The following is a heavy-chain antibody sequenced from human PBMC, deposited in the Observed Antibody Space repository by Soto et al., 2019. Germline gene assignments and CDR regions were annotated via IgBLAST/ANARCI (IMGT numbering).Heavy chain of an antibody. D-gene: IGHD6-13*01. CDR3: ARWGIAAADY. Sequence: QVQLVESGGGVVQPGRSLRLSCAASGFTFSSYGMHWVRQAPGKGLEWVAVIWYDASNKYYADSVKGRFTSARDNSKNTLYLQMNSLRAEDTAVYYCARWGIAAADYWGQGTLVTVSS. CDR1: GFTFSSYG. J-gene: IGHJ4*02. CDR2: IWYDASNK. V-gene: IGHV3-33*01.